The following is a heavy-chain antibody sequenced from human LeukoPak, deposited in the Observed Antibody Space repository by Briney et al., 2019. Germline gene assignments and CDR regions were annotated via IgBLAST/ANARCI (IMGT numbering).Heavy chain of an antibody. Sequence: GGSLRLSCAASGFSFRTYWMTWVRQAPGKGLEWVADIKKVGSETYYVDSVKGRFTISRDSARNSLYLQMNNLRAEDTGVYYCSWSGEADWGQGTLVTVSS. V-gene: IGHV3-7*01. D-gene: IGHD3-3*01. CDR3: SWSGEAD. J-gene: IGHJ4*02. CDR2: IKKVGSET. CDR1: GFSFRTYW.